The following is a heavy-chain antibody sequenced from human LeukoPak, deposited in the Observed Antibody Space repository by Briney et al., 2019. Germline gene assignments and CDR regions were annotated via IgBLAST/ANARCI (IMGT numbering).Heavy chain of an antibody. Sequence: GGSLRLSWAASGFTFSDYYTSWIRQAPGKGLEWVSYISSSGSTKYYADSVKGRFTISRDNAKNSLFLQMSSLRAEDTAVYYCAKAPSITNPYFGLDVWGQGTTVTVSS. CDR2: ISSSGSTK. D-gene: IGHD3-3*01. V-gene: IGHV3-11*04. J-gene: IGHJ6*02. CDR1: GFTFSDYY. CDR3: AKAPSITNPYFGLDV.